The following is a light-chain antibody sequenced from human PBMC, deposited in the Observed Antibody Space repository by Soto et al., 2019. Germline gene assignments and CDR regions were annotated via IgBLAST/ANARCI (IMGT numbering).Light chain of an antibody. Sequence: QSVLTQPASVSGSPGQSITISCTGTSSDVGGYNYVSWYQQHPGKAPKLMIYDVSNRPSGVSNRFSGSKSGNTASLTISGLQAEDEADYYCSSYTSSFYVFGTGTEVTVL. CDR1: SSDVGGYNY. V-gene: IGLV2-14*01. J-gene: IGLJ1*01. CDR2: DVS. CDR3: SSYTSSFYV.